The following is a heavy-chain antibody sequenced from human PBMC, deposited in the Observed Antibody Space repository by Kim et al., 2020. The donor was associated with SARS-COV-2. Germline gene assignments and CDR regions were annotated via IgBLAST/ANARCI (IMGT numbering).Heavy chain of an antibody. Sequence: SVKVSCKASGGTFSSYAISWVRQAPGQGLEWMGGIIPIFGTANYAQKFQGRVTITADESTSTAYMELSSLRSEDTAVYYCASYTMVRGAEDAFDIWGQGTMVTVSS. CDR2: IIPIFGTA. V-gene: IGHV1-69*13. J-gene: IGHJ3*02. CDR1: GGTFSSYA. CDR3: ASYTMVRGAEDAFDI. D-gene: IGHD3-10*01.